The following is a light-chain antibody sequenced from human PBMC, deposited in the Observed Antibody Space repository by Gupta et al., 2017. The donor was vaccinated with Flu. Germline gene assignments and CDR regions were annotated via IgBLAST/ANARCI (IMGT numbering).Light chain of an antibody. CDR3: QQYDTNPRT. J-gene: IGKJ1*01. Sequence: DIVMMQSPDSLVVSLCQRATINCKSSQSVLSSHSSRNYLAWYQHKPGQPPKPLIYWASTRQSGVPARFSGSGSGTDFTLTISSLQAEDLAVYYCQQYDTNPRTFGQGTKVEIK. CDR1: QSVLSSHSSRNY. CDR2: WAS. V-gene: IGKV4-1*01.